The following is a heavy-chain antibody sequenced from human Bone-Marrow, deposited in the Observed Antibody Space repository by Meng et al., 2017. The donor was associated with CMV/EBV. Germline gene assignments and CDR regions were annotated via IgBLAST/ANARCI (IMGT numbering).Heavy chain of an antibody. V-gene: IGHV3-30*02. D-gene: IGHD3-16*02. J-gene: IGHJ4*02. CDR1: SYS. CDR2: ISYDGSNI. Sequence: SYSMHGVRQAPGKGLEWVAFISYDGSNIYYADSVKGRFTISRDNSKNTLYLQMNSLRAEDTAVYYCAKSHYDYVWGSYRKAEPPDYWGRGTLVTVSS. CDR3: AKSHYDYVWGSYRKAEPPDY.